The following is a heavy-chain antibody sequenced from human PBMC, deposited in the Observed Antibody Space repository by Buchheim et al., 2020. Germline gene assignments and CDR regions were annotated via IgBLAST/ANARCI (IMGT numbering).Heavy chain of an antibody. D-gene: IGHD5-18*01. CDR2: LTPDSGNT. V-gene: IGHV1-8*01. Sequence: QVQLVQSGAEVKKPGASVKVSCKASGYTFTTYDISWVRQASGQGLEWMGWLTPDSGNTGYAQKFQGRVTMTRNTSISTVYMELSSLRSGDTAVYYCARGARYGMGGLYYFDYWAQGIL. J-gene: IGHJ4*02. CDR3: ARGARYGMGGLYYFDY. CDR1: GYTFTTYD.